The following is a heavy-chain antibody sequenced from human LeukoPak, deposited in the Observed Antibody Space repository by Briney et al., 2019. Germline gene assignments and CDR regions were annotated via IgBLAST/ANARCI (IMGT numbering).Heavy chain of an antibody. J-gene: IGHJ4*02. Sequence: SVKVSCKASGGTFSSYAISWVRQAPGQGLEWMGGIIPIFGTANYAQKFRGRVTITADESTSTAYMELSSLRSEDTAVYYCARGDYDSDRYFDYWGQGTLVTVSS. V-gene: IGHV1-69*13. D-gene: IGHD3-22*01. CDR1: GGTFSSYA. CDR3: ARGDYDSDRYFDY. CDR2: IIPIFGTA.